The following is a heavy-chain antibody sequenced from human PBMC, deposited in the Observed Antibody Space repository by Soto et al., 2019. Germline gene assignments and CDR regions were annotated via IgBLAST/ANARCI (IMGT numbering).Heavy chain of an antibody. CDR1: GFTFSSYW. CDR3: AREPLTGTTLVYYYYYGMDV. CDR2: INSDGSST. Sequence: QAGGSLRLSCAASGFTFSSYWMHWVRQAPGKGLVWVSRINSDGSSTSYADSVKGRFTISRDNAKNTLYLQMNSLRAEDTAVYYCAREPLTGTTLVYYYYYGMDVWGQGTTVTVSS. V-gene: IGHV3-74*01. D-gene: IGHD1-7*01. J-gene: IGHJ6*02.